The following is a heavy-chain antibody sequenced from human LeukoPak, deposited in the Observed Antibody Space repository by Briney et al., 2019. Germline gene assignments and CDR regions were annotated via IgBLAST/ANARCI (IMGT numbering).Heavy chain of an antibody. Sequence: GSLRLSCAVSGFTFSHYAMSWVRQAPGTGLEWVGSLTDSGDATYYADSVKGRFTISRDNAKNSLYLQMNSLRAEDTAVYYCARDLNYYDSSGYPFDYWGQGTLVTVSS. V-gene: IGHV3-23*01. D-gene: IGHD3-22*01. CDR3: ARDLNYYDSSGYPFDY. CDR2: LTDSGDAT. CDR1: GFTFSHYA. J-gene: IGHJ4*02.